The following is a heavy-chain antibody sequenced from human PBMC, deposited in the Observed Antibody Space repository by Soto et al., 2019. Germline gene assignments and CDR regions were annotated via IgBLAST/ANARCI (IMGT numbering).Heavy chain of an antibody. CDR3: PREYYYDSSGYSPVQSYYYYGMDV. CDR2: ISYDGSNK. J-gene: IGHJ6*02. D-gene: IGHD3-22*01. V-gene: IGHV3-30*03. CDR1: GFTFSSYG. Sequence: PGGSLRLSCAASGFTFSSYGMHWVRQAPGKGLEWVAVISYDGSNKYYADSVKGRFTISRDNSKNTLYLQMNSLRAEDTAVYYCPREYYYDSSGYSPVQSYYYYGMDVWGQGTTVTVSS.